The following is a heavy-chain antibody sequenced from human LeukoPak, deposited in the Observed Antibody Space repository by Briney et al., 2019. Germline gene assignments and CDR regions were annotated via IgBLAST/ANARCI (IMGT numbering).Heavy chain of an antibody. D-gene: IGHD7-27*01. CDR3: AKTGAAYYLDN. CDR2: IRLDGGIK. Sequence: GGSLRLSCAASGFTFSRYAMHGVRQAPGKGLEWVAFIRLDGGIKGYGDSVKGRFTISRDNSENTLYLQMNPLRCEDTAVYYCAKTGAAYYLDNWGQGTLVTVSS. CDR1: GFTFSRYA. V-gene: IGHV3-30*02. J-gene: IGHJ4*02.